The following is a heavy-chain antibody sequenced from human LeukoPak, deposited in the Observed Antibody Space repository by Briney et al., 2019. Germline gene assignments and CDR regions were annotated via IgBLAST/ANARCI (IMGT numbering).Heavy chain of an antibody. V-gene: IGHV4-30-4*01. CDR2: IYYSGST. CDR3: ARDENYCSSTSCPPSPGV. CDR1: GGSISSGDYY. D-gene: IGHD2-2*01. J-gene: IGHJ6*02. Sequence: SETLSLTCTVSGGSISSGDYYWSWIRQPPGKGLEWIGYIYYSGSTYYNPSLKSRVTISVDTSKNQFSLKLSSVTAADTAVYYCARDENYCSSTSCPPSPGVWGQGTTVTVSS.